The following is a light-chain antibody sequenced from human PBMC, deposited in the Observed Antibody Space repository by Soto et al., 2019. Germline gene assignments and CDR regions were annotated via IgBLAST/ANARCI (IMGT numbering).Light chain of an antibody. Sequence: IHMTMSTSSLSASVGNSVTLTCRAIETISTFLNLYQHKLGRAPKLLIYAASRLQSGVPSRFSGSGSGTDFTLTIHGLQSEVFAAYYCQKSYSLSPITFGQGTRLEI. CDR1: ETISTF. V-gene: IGKV1-39*01. CDR3: QKSYSLSPIT. CDR2: AAS. J-gene: IGKJ5*01.